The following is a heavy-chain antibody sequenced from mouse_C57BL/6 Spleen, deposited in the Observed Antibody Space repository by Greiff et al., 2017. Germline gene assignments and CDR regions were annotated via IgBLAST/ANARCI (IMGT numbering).Heavy chain of an antibody. Sequence: VQLQQSGPELVKPGASVKISCKASGYTFTDYYMNWVKQSHGKSLEWIGDINPNNGGTSYNQKFKGKATLTVDKSSSTAYMELRSLTSEDSAVYYCARKRDGSFAYWGQGTLVTVSA. CDR2: INPNNGGT. CDR1: GYTFTDYY. CDR3: ARKRDGSFAY. D-gene: IGHD2-3*01. J-gene: IGHJ3*01. V-gene: IGHV1-26*01.